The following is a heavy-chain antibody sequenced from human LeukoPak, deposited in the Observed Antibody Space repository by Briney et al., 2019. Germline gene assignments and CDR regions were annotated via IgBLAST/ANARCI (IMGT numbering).Heavy chain of an antibody. CDR3: ARIPPRSYCSGGSCYRNASDI. CDR1: GGSFSGYY. CDR2: INHSGST. D-gene: IGHD2-15*01. Sequence: SETLSLTCAVYGGSFSGYYWRWIRQPPGKGLEWIGEINHSGSTNYNPSLKSRFTISVDTSKNQFSLKLSSVTAADTAVYYCARIPPRSYCSGGSCYRNASDIWGQGTMVTVSS. V-gene: IGHV4-34*01. J-gene: IGHJ3*02.